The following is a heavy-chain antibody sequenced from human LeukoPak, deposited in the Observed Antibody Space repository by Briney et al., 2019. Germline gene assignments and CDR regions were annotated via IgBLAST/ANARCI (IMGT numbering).Heavy chain of an antibody. D-gene: IGHD6-13*01. Sequence: GGSLRLSCAASGFSFSDHAMNWVRQAPGKGLEWVSAVSGSGGSTYYADSVQGRFTISRDDSKNTLYLQMNSLRAEDTAVYYCAKDYRYAIAAAGRQYNWFDSWGQGTLVTVSS. CDR3: AKDYRYAIAAAGRQYNWFDS. J-gene: IGHJ5*01. V-gene: IGHV3-23*01. CDR2: VSGSGGST. CDR1: GFSFSDHA.